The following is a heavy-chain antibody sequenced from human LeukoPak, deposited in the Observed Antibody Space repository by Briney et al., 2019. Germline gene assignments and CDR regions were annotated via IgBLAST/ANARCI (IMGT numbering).Heavy chain of an antibody. CDR3: ARDLLGEPGNFDS. D-gene: IGHD3-16*01. J-gene: IGHJ4*02. CDR2: IWYDGSNK. Sequence: PGGSLRLSCAASGFTFSSYGMHWVRQAPGKGLEWVAVIWYDGSNKYYADSVKGRFTISRDNSKNTLYLQMNSLRAEDTAVYFCARDLLGEPGNFDSWGQGTLVIVSS. V-gene: IGHV3-33*01. CDR1: GFTFSSYG.